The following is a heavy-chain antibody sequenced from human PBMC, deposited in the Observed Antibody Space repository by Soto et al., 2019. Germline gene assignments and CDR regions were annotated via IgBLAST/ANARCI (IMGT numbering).Heavy chain of an antibody. Sequence: ASVKVSWKAAGYAFINYYIHWVRQAPGQGLEWMAIINPMGGSTNYAQEFQGRVTLTSDTSTSTVYMELSSLRFEDTALFYCARDLAAGDLWGQGTLVTVS. D-gene: IGHD6-13*01. CDR2: INPMGGST. V-gene: IGHV1-46*01. CDR3: ARDLAAGDL. CDR1: GYAFINYY. J-gene: IGHJ5*02.